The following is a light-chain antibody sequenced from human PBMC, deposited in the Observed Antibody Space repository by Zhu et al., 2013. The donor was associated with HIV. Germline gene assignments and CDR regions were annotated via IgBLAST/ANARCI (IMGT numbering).Light chain of an antibody. CDR3: QQYGSSPLT. Sequence: IVLTQSPGTLSLSPGERATLSCRASQSVRGDFLAWYQQKPGQAPRVVIYGASSRATGIPDRFSGSGSGTDFTLSITRLEPEDLAVYYCQQYGSSPLTFGGGTTLELK. CDR1: QSVRGDF. CDR2: GAS. V-gene: IGKV3-20*01. J-gene: IGKJ4*01.